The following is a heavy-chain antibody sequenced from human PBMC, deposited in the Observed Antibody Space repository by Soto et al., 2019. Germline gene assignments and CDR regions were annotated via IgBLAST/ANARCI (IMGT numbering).Heavy chain of an antibody. J-gene: IGHJ4*02. CDR3: AKDTYYYSSSGYYVFDS. Sequence: GALRLSYAASVVTFNSDGIHWGPQAPGKGLEWVAVISHDGSKTNYADSVKGRVTISRDNSKDTVYLQMNSLRAEDTAVYYSAKDTYYYSSSGYYVFDSWGQGP. V-gene: IGHV3-30*18. CDR1: VVTFNSDG. CDR2: ISHDGSKT. D-gene: IGHD3-22*01.